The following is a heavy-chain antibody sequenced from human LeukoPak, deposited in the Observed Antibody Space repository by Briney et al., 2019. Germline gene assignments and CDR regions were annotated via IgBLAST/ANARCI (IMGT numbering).Heavy chain of an antibody. J-gene: IGHJ6*02. CDR1: GYTFTSYD. V-gene: IGHV1-8*01. Sequence: ASVKVSCKASGYTFTSYDINWVRQATGQGLEWMGWMNPNNGNTGYAQKFQGRVTMTRNTSIGTAYMELSSLRSEDTAVYYCARHIAVAGTIGYYYYGMDVWGQGTTVTVSS. CDR2: MNPNNGNT. D-gene: IGHD6-19*01. CDR3: ARHIAVAGTIGYYYYGMDV.